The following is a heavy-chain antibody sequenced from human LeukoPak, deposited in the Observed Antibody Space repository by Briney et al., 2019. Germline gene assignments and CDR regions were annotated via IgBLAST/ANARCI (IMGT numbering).Heavy chain of an antibody. CDR1: GFTFSSYD. J-gene: IGHJ6*03. CDR3: ARDSLRAALHYMDV. D-gene: IGHD4-11*01. CDR2: ISYDGSIK. V-gene: IGHV3-30*04. Sequence: GGSLRLSCAASGFTFSSYDMNWVRQVPGRGLEWLALISYDGSIKYYADSVKGRFTISRDNSKNTFYLQLNTLRAEDTAVYYCARDSLRAALHYMDVWGKGATVTVSS.